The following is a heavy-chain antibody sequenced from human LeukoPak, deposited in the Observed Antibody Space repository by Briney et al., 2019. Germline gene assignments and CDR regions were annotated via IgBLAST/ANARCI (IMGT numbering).Heavy chain of an antibody. Sequence: SETLSLTCTVSGGSISSSTYYWGWIRQPPEKGLEWLGSMFYGGSTYSNPSLKSRVTISVDTSKNQFSLKLSSVTAADTAVYYCARGPSDYYDSSGYYHYDYWGQGTLVTVSS. D-gene: IGHD3-22*01. CDR3: ARGPSDYYDSSGYYHYDY. V-gene: IGHV4-39*07. CDR2: MFYGGST. J-gene: IGHJ4*02. CDR1: GGSISSSTYY.